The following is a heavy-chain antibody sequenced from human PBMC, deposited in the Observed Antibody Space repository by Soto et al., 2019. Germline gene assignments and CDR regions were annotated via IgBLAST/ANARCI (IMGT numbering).Heavy chain of an antibody. V-gene: IGHV4-30-4*01. CDR2: IYYSGFT. Sequence: SETLSLTCTVSGASISTGDYYWSWVRQPPGKGLEWIGYIYYSGFTYYNPSLKSRVTISMDTSKNEFSLKLRSVTAADTAVYYCARQPTTGDTDLWFDPWGQGTLVTVSS. CDR3: ARQPTTGDTDLWFDP. J-gene: IGHJ5*02. D-gene: IGHD2-21*01. CDR1: GASISTGDYY.